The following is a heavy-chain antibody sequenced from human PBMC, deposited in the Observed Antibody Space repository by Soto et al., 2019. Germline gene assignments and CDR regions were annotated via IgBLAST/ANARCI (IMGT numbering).Heavy chain of an antibody. CDR3: ARPVAAHYGMDV. V-gene: IGHV5-10-1*01. CDR1: GYILTSYW. D-gene: IGHD6-13*01. Sequence: GESLKIACKGSGYILTSYWISWGRQMPGKGLGWMGRIEPSDSYTNYSPSFQGHVTISADNSISTAYLQWSSLKASDTAMYYCARPVAAHYGMDVWGQGTTVTVSS. J-gene: IGHJ6*02. CDR2: IEPSDSYT.